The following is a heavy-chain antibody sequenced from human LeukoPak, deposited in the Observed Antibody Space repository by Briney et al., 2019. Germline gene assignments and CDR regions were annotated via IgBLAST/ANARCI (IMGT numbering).Heavy chain of an antibody. CDR3: ARENSNSWYLDY. Sequence: SETLSLTCTVSGGSVSTYYWSWIRQPPGKGLEWIGYIYNSGSTNYNPSLKSRVTISVDTSKNQFSLKLSSVTAADTAVYYCARENSNSWYLDYWGQGTLVTVSS. D-gene: IGHD6-13*01. J-gene: IGHJ4*02. CDR1: GGSVSTYY. V-gene: IGHV4-59*02. CDR2: IYNSGST.